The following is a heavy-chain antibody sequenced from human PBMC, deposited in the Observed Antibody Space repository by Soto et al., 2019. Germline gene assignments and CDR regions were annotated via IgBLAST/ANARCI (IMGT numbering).Heavy chain of an antibody. CDR3: ARDIRIAAAGLYYYYYGMDV. J-gene: IGHJ6*02. Sequence: LSLTCTVSGGSISSYYWSWIRQPAGKGLEWIGRIYTSGSTNYNPSLKSRVTMSVDTSKNQFSLKLSSVTAADTAVYYCARDIRIAAAGLYYYYYGMDVWGQGTTVTVSS. CDR2: IYTSGST. CDR1: GGSISSYY. D-gene: IGHD6-13*01. V-gene: IGHV4-4*07.